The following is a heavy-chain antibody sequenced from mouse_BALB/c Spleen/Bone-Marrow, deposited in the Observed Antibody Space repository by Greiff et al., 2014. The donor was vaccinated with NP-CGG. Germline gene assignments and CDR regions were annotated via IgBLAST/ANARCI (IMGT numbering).Heavy chain of an antibody. Sequence: VQLQQSGAELVKPGASVKLSCTVFGFNIKSTYIHWVKQRPEQGLEWIGWVDPANGNSKCDPRFQGKATITADSSSNTAYLQFSSLTSEDTAVYYCALHYAYQFDDWGQGTTVTVSS. J-gene: IGHJ2*01. V-gene: IGHV14-3*02. CDR1: GFNIKSTY. CDR3: ALHYAYQFDD. CDR2: VDPANGNS. D-gene: IGHD1-2*01.